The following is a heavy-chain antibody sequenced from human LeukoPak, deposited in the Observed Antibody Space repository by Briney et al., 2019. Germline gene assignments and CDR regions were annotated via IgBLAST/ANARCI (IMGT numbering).Heavy chain of an antibody. CDR1: GFTFSSYA. CDR2: ISYDGSNK. Sequence: GGSLRLSCAASGFTFSSYAMHWVRQAPGKGLEWVAVISYDGSNKYYADSVKGRFTISRDNTKNTLYLQMNSLRAEDTAVYYCAAEDIVVVPASHFDYWGQGTLVTVSS. D-gene: IGHD2-2*01. V-gene: IGHV3-30*04. J-gene: IGHJ4*02. CDR3: AAEDIVVVPASHFDY.